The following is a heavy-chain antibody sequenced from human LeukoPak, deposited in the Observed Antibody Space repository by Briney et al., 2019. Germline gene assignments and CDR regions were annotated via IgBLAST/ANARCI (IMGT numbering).Heavy chain of an antibody. J-gene: IGHJ5*02. CDR3: ARGGWQTTGWYADH. D-gene: IGHD6-19*01. CDR1: GDTFGNYD. V-gene: IGHV1-69*01. CDR2: ILPVASRP. Sequence: SVKVSCKASGDTFGNYDFAWVRLAPGQGLEWLGGILPVASRPDYAQSFQERITITADESTSTVSMELTSLRSDDTAVYYCARGGWQTTGWYADHWGQGTLVTVAS.